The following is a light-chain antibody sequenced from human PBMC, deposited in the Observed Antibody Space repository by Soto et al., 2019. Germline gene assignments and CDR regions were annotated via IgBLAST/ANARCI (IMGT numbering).Light chain of an antibody. CDR1: QSVSGW. J-gene: IGKJ1*01. V-gene: IGKV1-5*03. CDR3: QHYNTYPWT. Sequence: PCTLSASVGDTVTVTCRASQSVSGWLAWYQQKPGEAPKLLIYKASHLESGVPSRFSGSGSGTEFTLTISSLQPGDFATYYCQHYNTYPWTFGHGTKVDI. CDR2: KAS.